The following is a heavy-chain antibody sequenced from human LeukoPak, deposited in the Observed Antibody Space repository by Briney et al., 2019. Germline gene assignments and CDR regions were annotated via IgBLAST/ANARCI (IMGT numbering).Heavy chain of an antibody. J-gene: IGHJ6*03. CDR2: INPNSGGT. CDR3: ARDANWDYYMDV. CDR1: GYTFTGYY. Sequence: ASVKVSCKASGYTFTGYYMHWVRQAPGRGLEWMGRINPNSGGTNYAQKFQGRVTMTRDTSISTAYMELSRLRSDDTAVYYCARDANWDYYMDVWGKGTTVTVSS. D-gene: IGHD7-27*01. V-gene: IGHV1-2*06.